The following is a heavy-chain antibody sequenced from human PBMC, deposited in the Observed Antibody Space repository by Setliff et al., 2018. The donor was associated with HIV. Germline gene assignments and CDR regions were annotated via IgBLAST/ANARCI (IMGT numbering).Heavy chain of an antibody. CDR3: ARVYCSNGVCYMNWFDP. Sequence: ASVKVSCKASGYTFTSYGISWVRQAPGQGLEWMGWISAYNGNTKYAQKLQGRVTMTTETSTSTAYMELRSLRSDDTAVYYCARVYCSNGVCYMNWFDPWGQGTLVTVSS. CDR1: GYTFTSYG. D-gene: IGHD2-8*01. V-gene: IGHV1-18*01. J-gene: IGHJ5*02. CDR2: ISAYNGNT.